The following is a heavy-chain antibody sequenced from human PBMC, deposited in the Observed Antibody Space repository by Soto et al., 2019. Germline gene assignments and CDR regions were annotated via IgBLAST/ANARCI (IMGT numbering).Heavy chain of an antibody. J-gene: IGHJ4*02. D-gene: IGHD1-7*01. CDR1: GGSFTSNNW. Sequence: PSETLSLTCAVSGGSFTSNNWWTWVRQPPGQGLEWIGEIYRTGSTNYNPALKSRVTISLDKSENQFSLKVTSLTAADTAVYYCASRDPGTSVDYWGQGTLVTVSS. V-gene: IGHV4-4*02. CDR3: ASRDPGTSVDY. CDR2: IYRTGST.